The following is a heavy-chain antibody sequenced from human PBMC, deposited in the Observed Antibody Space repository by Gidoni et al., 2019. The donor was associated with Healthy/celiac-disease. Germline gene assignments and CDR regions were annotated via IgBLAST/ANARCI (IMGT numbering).Heavy chain of an antibody. CDR3: ARCITGTTFDYFDY. Sequence: EVQLVESGGGLLQPGGSLRLSCAASGFTVSSNYMSWVRQAPGKGLGWVSVIYSGGSTYCADSVKGRFTISRDNSKNTLYLQMNNLRAEDTAVYYGARCITGTTFDYFDYWGQGTLVTVSS. CDR2: IYSGGST. CDR1: GFTVSSNY. D-gene: IGHD1-7*01. J-gene: IGHJ4*02. V-gene: IGHV3-53*01.